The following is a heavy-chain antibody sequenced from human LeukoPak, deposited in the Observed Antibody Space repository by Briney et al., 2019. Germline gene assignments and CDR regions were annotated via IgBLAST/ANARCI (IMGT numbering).Heavy chain of an antibody. CDR1: GFTFSNYW. V-gene: IGHV3-74*01. CDR2: VNSDGSST. CDR3: ARDVGYQPDY. Sequence: GGSLRLSCAASGFTFSNYWMHWVRQAPGKGLVWVSRVNSDGSSTTYADSVRGRFTISRDNAKNTLYLQTNSLRAEDTAVYYCARDVGYQPDYWGQGTLVTVSS. D-gene: IGHD6-13*01. J-gene: IGHJ4*02.